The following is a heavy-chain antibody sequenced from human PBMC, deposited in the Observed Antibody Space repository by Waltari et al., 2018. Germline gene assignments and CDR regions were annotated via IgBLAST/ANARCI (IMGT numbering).Heavy chain of an antibody. CDR1: GFRFNDYA. J-gene: IGHJ4*02. CDR3: VRWGTSARAYDY. Sequence: EVQLVESGGDLVQPGQSLRLSCTVSGFRFNDYAMNWVRQAPGKGLECVGFIRGQASGGTTEYAASVKGRFTISRDDSKGIAYLQMNSLRPEDTAVYHCVRWGTSARAYDYWGQGTLVTVSS. V-gene: IGHV3-49*04. CDR2: IRGQASGGTT. D-gene: IGHD1-7*01.